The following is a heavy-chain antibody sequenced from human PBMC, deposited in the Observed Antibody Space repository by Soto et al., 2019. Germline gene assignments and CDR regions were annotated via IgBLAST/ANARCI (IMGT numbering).Heavy chain of an antibody. CDR2: INHLETT. V-gene: IGHV4-30-2*01. CDR3: ARGGGFDSFDY. CDR1: GAPITYGAYS. Sequence: KTSETLSLTCTVSGAPITYGAYSWRWIRQTPGKGLEWIGYINHLETTFYNPSFESRLTLSIDRTKNQFSLNLKSMSAADRAVYFCARGGGFDSFDYWGQGILVTVSS. J-gene: IGHJ4*02. D-gene: IGHD3-10*01.